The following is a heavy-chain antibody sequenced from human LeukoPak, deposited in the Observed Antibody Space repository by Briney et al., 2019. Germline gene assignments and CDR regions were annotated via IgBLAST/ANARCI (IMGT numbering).Heavy chain of an antibody. CDR1: GYTFTSYD. V-gene: IGHV1-8*01. CDR2: MNPNSGNT. J-gene: IGHJ4*02. Sequence: ASVKVSXKASGYTFTSYDINWVRQATGQGLEWMGWMNPNSGNTGYARKFQGRVTMTRNTSISTAYTELSSLRSEDTAVYYCAVGDSEIFGVVIYDYWGQGTLVTVSS. CDR3: AVGDSEIFGVVIYDY. D-gene: IGHD3-3*01.